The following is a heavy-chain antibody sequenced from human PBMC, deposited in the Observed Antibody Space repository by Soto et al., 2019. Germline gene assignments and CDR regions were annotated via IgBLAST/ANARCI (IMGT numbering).Heavy chain of an antibody. J-gene: IGHJ6*02. D-gene: IGHD5-12*01. Sequence: SETLSLTCTVSGGSISSYYWSWIRQPPGKGLEWIGYIYYSGSTNYNPSLKSRVTISVDTSKNQFSLKLSSVTAADTAVYYCARLGYSGYDYYYGMDAWGQRTTVTVSS. CDR1: GGSISSYY. CDR3: ARLGYSGYDYYYGMDA. CDR2: IYYSGST. V-gene: IGHV4-59*08.